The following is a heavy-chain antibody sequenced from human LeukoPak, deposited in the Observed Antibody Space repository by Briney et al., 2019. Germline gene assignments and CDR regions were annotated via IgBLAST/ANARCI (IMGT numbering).Heavy chain of an antibody. CDR2: IKQDGSEK. CDR3: ATRLRSDFDY. V-gene: IGHV3-7*01. CDR1: GFTLSSYW. D-gene: IGHD4-17*01. Sequence: GASLRLSCAASGFTLSSYWMSWVRQAPEKGLEWVANIKQDGSEKYYVDSVKGRFTISRDNAKNSLYLQMNSLRAEDTAVYYCATRLRSDFDYWGQGTLVTVSS. J-gene: IGHJ4*02.